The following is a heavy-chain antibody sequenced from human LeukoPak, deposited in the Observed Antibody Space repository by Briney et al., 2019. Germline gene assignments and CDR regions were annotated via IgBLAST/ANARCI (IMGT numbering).Heavy chain of an antibody. D-gene: IGHD6-13*01. Sequence: GGSLRLSCTASGFTFRNYIINWVRQAPGKGLEWVSYISSRTNTIHYADSVKGRFTISRDNSKNTLYLQMNSLRAEDTAVYYCARDPDIAAAGLEDYWGQGTLVTVSS. V-gene: IGHV3-48*01. CDR1: GFTFRNYI. J-gene: IGHJ4*02. CDR2: ISSRTNTI. CDR3: ARDPDIAAAGLEDY.